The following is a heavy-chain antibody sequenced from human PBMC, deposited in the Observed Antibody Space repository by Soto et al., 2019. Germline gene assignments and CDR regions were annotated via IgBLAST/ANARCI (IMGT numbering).Heavy chain of an antibody. V-gene: IGHV3-33*01. CDR2: IWYDGSNK. CDR1: GFTFSSHG. CDR3: ARGLGELSPLIT. D-gene: IGHD3-16*02. J-gene: IGHJ4*02. Sequence: PGGSLRLSCAASGFTFSSHGMHWVRQAPGKGLEWVAVIWYDGSNKYYADSVKGRFTISRDNSKNTLYLQMNSLRAEDTAVYYCARGLGELSPLITWGQGPLVTVSS.